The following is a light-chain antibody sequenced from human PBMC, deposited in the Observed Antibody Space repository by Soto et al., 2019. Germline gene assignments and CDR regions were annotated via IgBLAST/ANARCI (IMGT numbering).Light chain of an antibody. J-gene: IGLJ2*01. CDR1: SSDVGGYNY. CDR3: SSYTSSSTVV. CDR2: EVS. V-gene: IGLV2-14*01. Sequence: QSAPTQPDSVSGSPGQSITISCTGTSSDVGGYNYVSWYQQHPGKAPKLMIYEVSNRPSGVSNRFSGSKSGNTASLTISGLQAEDEADYYCSSYTSSSTVVFGGGTKLTVL.